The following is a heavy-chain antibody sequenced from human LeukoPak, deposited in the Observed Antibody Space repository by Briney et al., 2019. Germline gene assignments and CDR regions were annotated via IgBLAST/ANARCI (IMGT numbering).Heavy chain of an antibody. CDR1: GYTFTSYA. V-gene: IGHV7-4-1*02. J-gene: IGHJ5*02. Sequence: ASVKVSCKASGYTFTSYAMNWVRQAPGQELEWMGWINTNTGNPTYAQGFTGRFVFSVDTSVSTAYLKISSLKAEDTAVYYCARRGYSYGYYWFDPWGQGTLVTVSS. CDR2: INTNTGNP. D-gene: IGHD5-18*01. CDR3: ARRGYSYGYYWFDP.